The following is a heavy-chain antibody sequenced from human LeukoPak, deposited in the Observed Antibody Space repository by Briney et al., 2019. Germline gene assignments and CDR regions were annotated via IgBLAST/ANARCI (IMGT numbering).Heavy chain of an antibody. CDR3: ARDLPGGGDYVWGSYRNPDY. Sequence: PGRSLRLSCAASGFTFSNYGMHWVRQAPGKGLEWVAVIWYDGSNKYYADSVKGRFTISRDNSKNTLYLQMNSLRAEDTDVYYCARDLPGGGDYVWGSYRNPDYWGQGTLVTVSS. D-gene: IGHD3-16*02. CDR2: IWYDGSNK. V-gene: IGHV3-33*01. CDR1: GFTFSNYG. J-gene: IGHJ4*02.